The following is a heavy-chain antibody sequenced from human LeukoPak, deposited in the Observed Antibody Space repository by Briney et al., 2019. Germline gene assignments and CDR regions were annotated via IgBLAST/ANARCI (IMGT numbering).Heavy chain of an antibody. V-gene: IGHV4-4*07. CDR1: GGSFSSSY. D-gene: IGHD1-26*01. CDR3: ARGYSGNYLRFDP. J-gene: IGHJ5*02. Sequence: SESLSLTCTVSGGSFSSSYWSWIRQPAGKGLEWIGRIYTSGSTNFNPSLKSRVTISIDKSKNQISLKLNSVTAADTAVYYCARGYSGNYLRFDPWGQGTLVTVSS. CDR2: IYTSGST.